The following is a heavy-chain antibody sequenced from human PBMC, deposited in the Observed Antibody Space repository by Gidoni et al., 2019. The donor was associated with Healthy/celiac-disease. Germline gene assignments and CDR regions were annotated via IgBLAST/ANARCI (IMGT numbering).Heavy chain of an antibody. J-gene: IGHJ4*02. V-gene: IGHV3-23*01. CDR1: GFTFSSYA. CDR3: AKSNLDY. Sequence: EVQLLESGGGLVQPGGFLRLSCAASGFTFSSYAMRWARQAPGMGLEWVSAISGSGGSTYYEESVKGRFTISRDNSKNTLYLQMNILRAEDTAVYYCAKSNLDYWGQGTLVTVSS. CDR2: ISGSGGST.